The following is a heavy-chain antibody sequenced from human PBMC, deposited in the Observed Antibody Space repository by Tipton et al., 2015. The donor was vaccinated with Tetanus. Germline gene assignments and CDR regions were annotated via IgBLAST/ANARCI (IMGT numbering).Heavy chain of an antibody. CDR3: ARDERYGDYAY. D-gene: IGHD4-17*01. Sequence: TLSLTCTVSGGSLRSGDYQWNWIRQPPGKGLEWLAYISPSGRTNSNYDLKSRITISQDKSKNQFSLRLTSVTAADTAMYYCARDERYGDYAYWGQGALVTVSS. V-gene: IGHV4-61*08. J-gene: IGHJ4*02. CDR2: ISPSGRT. CDR1: GGSLRSGDYQ.